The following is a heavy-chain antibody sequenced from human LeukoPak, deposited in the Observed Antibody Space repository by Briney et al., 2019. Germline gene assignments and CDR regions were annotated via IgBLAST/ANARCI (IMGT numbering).Heavy chain of an antibody. Sequence: SETLSLTCTVSDGSISDYHWSWIRQPPGKGLEWIGYMYYTGSTNYNPSLKSRVSISVDTSKRQFSLKLRSVTAADTAVYYCARHLYCGGDCYSGRNHYYGLDVWGQGTTVTVSS. D-gene: IGHD2-21*02. J-gene: IGHJ6*02. CDR3: ARHLYCGGDCYSGRNHYYGLDV. CDR1: DGSISDYH. V-gene: IGHV4-59*08. CDR2: MYYTGST.